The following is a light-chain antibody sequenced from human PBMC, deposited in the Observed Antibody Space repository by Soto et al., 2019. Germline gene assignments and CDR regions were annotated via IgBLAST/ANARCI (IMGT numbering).Light chain of an antibody. J-gene: IGKJ3*01. Sequence: DIQMTQSPSSLSASVGDTVTITCRASQSITTYSNWYQQKPGKPPKLLIYGASSLESRVPSRFSGSGSGTDFTLTISRLEPEDFAVYYCQQYGSSPRFTFGPGTKVDI. CDR2: GAS. CDR3: QQYGSSPRFT. CDR1: QSITTY. V-gene: IGKV1-39*01.